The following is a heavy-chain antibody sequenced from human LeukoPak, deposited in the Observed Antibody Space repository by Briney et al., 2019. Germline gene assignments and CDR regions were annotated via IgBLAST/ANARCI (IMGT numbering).Heavy chain of an antibody. Sequence: GGSLRLSCAASRFTFSSYGMHWVRQAPGKGLEWVAVIWYDGSNKYYADSVKGRFTISRDNSKNTLYLQMNSLRAEDTAVYYCAKDVDLNHQPMYYFDYWGQGTLVTVSS. D-gene: IGHD2-2*01. J-gene: IGHJ4*02. CDR2: IWYDGSNK. CDR3: AKDVDLNHQPMYYFDY. V-gene: IGHV3-33*06. CDR1: RFTFSSYG.